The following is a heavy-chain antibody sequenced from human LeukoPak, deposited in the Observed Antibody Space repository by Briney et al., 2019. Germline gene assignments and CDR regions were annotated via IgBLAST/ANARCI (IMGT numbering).Heavy chain of an antibody. J-gene: IGHJ4*02. CDR2: TSGGGGST. V-gene: IGHV3-23*01. Sequence: GGSLRLSCAASGFTFTSYSMNWVRQAPGKGLEWVSTTSGGGGSTYYADSVKGRFTISRDNSKNALYLQVNSLRAEDTAVYYCAKGGKWDVTPFDYWGQGTLVTVSS. CDR1: GFTFTSYS. CDR3: AKGGKWDVTPFDY. D-gene: IGHD1-26*01.